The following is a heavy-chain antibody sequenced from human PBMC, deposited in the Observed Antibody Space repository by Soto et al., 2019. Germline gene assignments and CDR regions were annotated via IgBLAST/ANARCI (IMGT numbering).Heavy chain of an antibody. Sequence: QVQLVQSGAEVKKPGSSVKVSCKASGGTFSSYAISWVRQAPGQGLEWMGGIIPIFGTANYAQKFQGRVTITADESTDTAYMELSSLRSEDTAVYYCAREFRHGVAAGGNPYYWYFDLWGRGTLVTVSS. CDR3: AREFRHGVAAGGNPYYWYFDL. D-gene: IGHD2-15*01. V-gene: IGHV1-69*01. J-gene: IGHJ2*01. CDR2: IIPIFGTA. CDR1: GGTFSSYA.